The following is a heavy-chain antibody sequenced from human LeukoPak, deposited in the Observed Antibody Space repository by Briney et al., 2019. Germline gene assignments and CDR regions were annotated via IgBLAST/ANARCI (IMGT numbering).Heavy chain of an antibody. Sequence: PSETLSLTCTGSGGSISSSSYYWGWIRQPPGKGLEWIGSIYYSGSTYYNPSLKSRVTISVDTSKNQFSLKLSSVTAADTAVYYCARQSPRRIFGVSTPVAYWGQGTLVTVSS. V-gene: IGHV4-39*01. CDR3: ARQSPRRIFGVSTPVAY. CDR2: IYYSGST. D-gene: IGHD3-3*01. J-gene: IGHJ4*02. CDR1: GGSISSSSYY.